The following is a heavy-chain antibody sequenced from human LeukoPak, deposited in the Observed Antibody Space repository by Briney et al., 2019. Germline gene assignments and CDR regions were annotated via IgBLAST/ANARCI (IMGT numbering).Heavy chain of an antibody. D-gene: IGHD1-14*01. CDR1: GFTFSSYS. Sequence: GGSLRLSCAASGFTFSSYSMNWVRQAPGEGLEWVSYISSLSGTIYYADSVKGRFTISRDNAKNSLYLQMNSLRAEDTAVYYCARVPQYNTYYMDVWGKGTTVTVSS. V-gene: IGHV3-48*04. CDR3: ARVPQYNTYYMDV. CDR2: ISSLSGTI. J-gene: IGHJ6*03.